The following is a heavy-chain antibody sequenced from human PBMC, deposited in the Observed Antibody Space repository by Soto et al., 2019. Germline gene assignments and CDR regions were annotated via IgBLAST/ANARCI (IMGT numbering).Heavy chain of an antibody. D-gene: IGHD5-18*01. Sequence: GASVKVSCKASGGTFSSYAISWVRQAPGQGLEWMGGIIPIFGTANYAQKFQGRVTITADESTSTAYMELSSLRSEDTAVYYCARGANTAMVTRWFDPWGQGTLVTVSS. CDR2: IIPIFGTA. V-gene: IGHV1-69*13. CDR3: ARGANTAMVTRWFDP. J-gene: IGHJ5*02. CDR1: GGTFSSYA.